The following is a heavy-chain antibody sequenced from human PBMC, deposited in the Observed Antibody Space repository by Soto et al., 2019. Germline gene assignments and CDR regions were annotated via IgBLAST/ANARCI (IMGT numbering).Heavy chain of an antibody. J-gene: IGHJ6*03. CDR2: IYYSGST. CDR1: GGSISSYY. Sequence: QVQLQESGPGLVKPSETLSLTCTVSGGSISSYYWSWIRQPPGKGLEWIGYIYYSGSTNYNPSLKSRVTISVDTSKNQFSLKLSSVTAADTAVYYCARTHPDDYVSYYYYMDVWGKGTTVTVSS. V-gene: IGHV4-59*01. D-gene: IGHD4-17*01. CDR3: ARTHPDDYVSYYYYMDV.